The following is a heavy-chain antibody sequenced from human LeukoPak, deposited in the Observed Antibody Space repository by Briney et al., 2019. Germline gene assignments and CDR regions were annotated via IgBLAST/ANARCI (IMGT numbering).Heavy chain of an antibody. D-gene: IGHD2-15*01. V-gene: IGHV1-46*01. CDR3: ARDPLGYCSGGSCHPTWYFDL. CDR1: GYTFTSYY. CDR2: INPSGGST. J-gene: IGHJ2*01. Sequence: ASVKVSCKASGYTFTSYYMHWVRQAPGQGLEWMGIINPSGGSTSYAQKFQGRVTMTRDTSTSTVYMELSSLRSEDTAVYYCARDPLGYCSGGSCHPTWYFDLWGHGTLVTVSS.